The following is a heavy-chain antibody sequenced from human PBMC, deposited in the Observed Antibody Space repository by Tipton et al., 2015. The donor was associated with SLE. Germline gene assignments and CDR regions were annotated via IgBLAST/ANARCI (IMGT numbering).Heavy chain of an antibody. V-gene: IGHV1-2*02. CDR1: GYTFTDQY. Sequence: QSGPEVKNPGASVKVSCKASGYTFTDQYIHWVRQAPGQGLEWMGWINPNSGGTNFAQKFQGRVTMTRDTSINTAYMELSRLRSDDTAVYYCARDPGVPYYFDYWGQGTLVTVSS. D-gene: IGHD3-10*01. CDR3: ARDPGVPYYFDY. J-gene: IGHJ4*02. CDR2: INPNSGGT.